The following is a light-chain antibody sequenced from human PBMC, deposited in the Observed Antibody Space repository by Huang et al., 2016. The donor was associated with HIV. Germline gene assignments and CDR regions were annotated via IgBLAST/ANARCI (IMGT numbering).Light chain of an antibody. CDR1: QDIGTS. CDR3: QQLHTYPIT. Sequence: HLTQSPPSLSASVGDSVSISCRASQDIGTSLAWYQQRTGRAPKLLISVASPLQAGVPSRFSGDSAGTFFTLFITDLQPEDFATYYCQQLHTYPITFGQGTRLDIK. J-gene: IGKJ5*01. V-gene: IGKV1-13*02. CDR2: VAS.